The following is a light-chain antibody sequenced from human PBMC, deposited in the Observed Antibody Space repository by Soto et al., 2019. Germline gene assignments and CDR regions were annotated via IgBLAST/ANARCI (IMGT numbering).Light chain of an antibody. CDR3: TSYVGNDIGV. V-gene: IGLV2-8*01. CDR2: EVT. Sequence: QSVLTQPPSASGSPGQSVTISCTGTSSDVGAYKYVSWYQQYPGKAPKLMLSEVTKRPSGVPDRFSGSKSGNTASLTVSGLQAEDEADYYCTSYVGNDIGVFGGGTKLTVL. CDR1: SSDVGAYKY. J-gene: IGLJ3*02.